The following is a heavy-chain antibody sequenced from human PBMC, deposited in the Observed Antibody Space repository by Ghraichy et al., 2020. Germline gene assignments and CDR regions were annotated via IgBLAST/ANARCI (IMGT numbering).Heavy chain of an antibody. Sequence: ETLSLTCAASGFTFSSYWMHWVRQAPGKGLVWVSRIDSDGSSTDYADSVRGRFTVSRDNAKNTLYLQMNSLRAEDTAVYYCARAPDVLLGFDPWGQGALVTVAS. D-gene: IGHD3-10*01. V-gene: IGHV3-74*01. CDR1: GFTFSSYW. CDR2: IDSDGSST. CDR3: ARAPDVLLGFDP. J-gene: IGHJ5*02.